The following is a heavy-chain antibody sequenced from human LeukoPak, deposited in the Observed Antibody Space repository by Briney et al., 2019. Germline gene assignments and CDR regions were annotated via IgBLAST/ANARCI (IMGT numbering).Heavy chain of an antibody. Sequence: APVKGSCKASGYSFTSYAINWVRQAPGQGLEWMGWISAYNGNTDYAQKLQGRVTMTTDTSTSTAYMELRSLTSDDTAVYYCARDPLRSTWSTYYNALDVWGQGTTVTASS. J-gene: IGHJ6*02. CDR2: ISAYNGNT. CDR1: GYSFTSYA. D-gene: IGHD6-13*01. V-gene: IGHV1-18*01. CDR3: ARDPLRSTWSTYYNALDV.